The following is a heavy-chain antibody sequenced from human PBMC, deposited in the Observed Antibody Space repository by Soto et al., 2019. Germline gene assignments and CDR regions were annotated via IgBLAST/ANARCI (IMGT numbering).Heavy chain of an antibody. V-gene: IGHV1-3*05. CDR3: ASAYCGGDCSNYDYGMDV. Sequence: QVQLVQSGAEEKKPGASVKVSCKASGYTFTSYAIHWVRQAPGQRLEWMGWINAGDGNTKYSQKFQGRVTITRDTSASTAYMELSSLRSEDTAVYYCASAYCGGDCSNYDYGMDVWGQGTTVTVSS. CDR2: INAGDGNT. CDR1: GYTFTSYA. D-gene: IGHD2-21*02. J-gene: IGHJ6*01.